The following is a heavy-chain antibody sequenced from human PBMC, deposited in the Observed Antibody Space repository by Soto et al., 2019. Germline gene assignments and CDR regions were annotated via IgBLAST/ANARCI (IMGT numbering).Heavy chain of an antibody. Sequence: EVQLVESGGGLVQPGGSLRLSCAASGFTVSNNYMTWVRQAPGRGLDWVSIIFSAGSTYYADSVRGRFTISRDNSKNTLYLQMSSLIAEDTAIFYCARGAGGNSWRSPTFDSWGQGTLVTVSS. J-gene: IGHJ4*02. CDR3: ARGAGGNSWRSPTFDS. CDR2: IFSAGST. V-gene: IGHV3-66*01. CDR1: GFTVSNNY. D-gene: IGHD5-18*01.